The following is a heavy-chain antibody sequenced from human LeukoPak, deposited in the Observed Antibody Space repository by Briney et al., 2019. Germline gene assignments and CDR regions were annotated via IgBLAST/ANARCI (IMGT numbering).Heavy chain of an antibody. V-gene: IGHV4-39*01. CDR3: ARIPTNAVPSAHNGFDI. J-gene: IGHJ3*02. CDR2: IYYSGST. CDR1: GGSIGSTNYY. D-gene: IGHD6-19*01. Sequence: SETLSLTCTVSGGSIGSTNYYWGWIRQPPGQGLEWIANIYYSGSTYYNPSLKSQVTISVDTSKNQFSLRLNSVTAADTSIYYCARIPTNAVPSAHNGFDIWGQGTMLTVSS.